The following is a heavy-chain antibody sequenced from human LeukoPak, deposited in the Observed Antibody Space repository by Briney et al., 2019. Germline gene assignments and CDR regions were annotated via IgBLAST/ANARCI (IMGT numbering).Heavy chain of an antibody. J-gene: IGHJ3*02. CDR1: GGSISSYY. V-gene: IGHV4-59*01. D-gene: IGHD3-22*01. CDR2: IYYSGST. Sequence: PSETLSLTCTVSGGSISSYYWSWIRQPPGKGLEWIGYIYYSGSTNYNPSLKSRVTISVDTSKNQFSLKLSSVTAADTAVYYCAREPNYYDSSGYWKDAFDIWGQGTMVTVSS. CDR3: AREPNYYDSSGYWKDAFDI.